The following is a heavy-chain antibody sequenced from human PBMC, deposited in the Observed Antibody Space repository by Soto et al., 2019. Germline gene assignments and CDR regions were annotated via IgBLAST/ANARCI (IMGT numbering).Heavy chain of an antibody. CDR1: GFTFSSYG. J-gene: IGHJ4*02. CDR3: ARNGYLGDKMATVSTPIVY. D-gene: IGHD4-17*01. V-gene: IGHV3-33*01. Sequence: QVQLVESGGGVVQPGRSLRLSCAASGFTFSSYGMHWVRQAPGKGLEWVAVIWYDGSNKYYADSVKGRFTISRDNSKNTLYLRMNGPRADDTAVSYCARNGYLGDKMATVSTPIVYRCKGPLVTVFS. CDR2: IWYDGSNK.